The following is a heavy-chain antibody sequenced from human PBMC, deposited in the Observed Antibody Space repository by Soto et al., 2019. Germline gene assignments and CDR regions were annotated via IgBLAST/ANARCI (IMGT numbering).Heavy chain of an antibody. CDR3: ARDGLPDDFRSGGYWFDP. V-gene: IGHV3-30-3*01. CDR2: ISHDGSNR. Sequence: VGSLRLSCAASGFTFSNFALHWVRQAPGKGLEWVTLISHDGSNRKYADSVKGRFTIFRDNSKNTVYVQMDSLRLEDTGVYYCARDGLPDDFRSGGYWFDPWGQGTLVTVSS. CDR1: GFTFSNFA. J-gene: IGHJ5*02. D-gene: IGHD3-3*01.